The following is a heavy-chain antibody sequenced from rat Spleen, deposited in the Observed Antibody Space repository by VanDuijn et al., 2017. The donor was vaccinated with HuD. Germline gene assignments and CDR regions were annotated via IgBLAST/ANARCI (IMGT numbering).Heavy chain of an antibody. CDR2: IFYDGSST. CDR1: GFTFSDYN. D-gene: IGHD1-10*01. J-gene: IGHJ1*01. V-gene: IGHV5S10*01. Sequence: EVQLVESGGGLVQPGRSLKLSCAASGFTFSDYNMAWVRQAPKKGLEWVATIFYDGSSTYYRNSVKGRFTISRDNAKSSLYLQMDSLRSEDTATYYCTTYNNYWYFDFWGPGTMVTVSS. CDR3: TTYNNYWYFDF.